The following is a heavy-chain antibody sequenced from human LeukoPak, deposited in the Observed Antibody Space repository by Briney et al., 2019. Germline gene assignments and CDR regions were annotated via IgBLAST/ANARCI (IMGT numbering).Heavy chain of an antibody. Sequence: SETLSLTCAVYGGSFSGYYWSWIRQPPGKGVEWIGEINHSGSTNYNPSIKSRVTISVDTSKNQFSLKLSSVTAADTAVYYCARGSPELDYYDSSGYYRYFDYWGQGTLVTVSS. J-gene: IGHJ4*02. CDR2: INHSGST. D-gene: IGHD3-22*01. CDR3: ARGSPELDYYDSSGYYRYFDY. V-gene: IGHV4-34*01. CDR1: GGSFSGYY.